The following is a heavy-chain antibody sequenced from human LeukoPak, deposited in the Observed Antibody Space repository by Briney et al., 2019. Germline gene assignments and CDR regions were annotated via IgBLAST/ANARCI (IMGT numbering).Heavy chain of an antibody. V-gene: IGHV3-23*01. D-gene: IGHD2-2*02. CDR3: AKAACSSTRCYIFDY. CDR1: GFTFSSYA. J-gene: IGHJ4*02. CDR2: ISGSGGST. Sequence: GGSLRLSCAASGFTFSSYAMSWVRQAPGKGLEWVSAISGSGGSTYYADSVKGRFTISRDNSRNTLYLQMDSLRAEDMAVYYCAKAACSSTRCYIFDYWGQGTLVTVSS.